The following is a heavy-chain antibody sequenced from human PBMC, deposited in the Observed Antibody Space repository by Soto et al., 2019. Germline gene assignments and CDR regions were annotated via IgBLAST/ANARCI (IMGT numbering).Heavy chain of an antibody. CDR2: ISYDGSNK. CDR3: AREVDTTAFDY. D-gene: IGHD5-18*01. J-gene: IGHJ4*02. Sequence: GGSLRLSCAASGFTFSSYAMHWVRQAPGKGLEWVAVISYDGSNKYYADSVKGRFTISRDNSKNTLYLQMNSLRAEDTAVYYCAREVDTTAFDYWGKGTLVTVYS. V-gene: IGHV3-30-3*01. CDR1: GFTFSSYA.